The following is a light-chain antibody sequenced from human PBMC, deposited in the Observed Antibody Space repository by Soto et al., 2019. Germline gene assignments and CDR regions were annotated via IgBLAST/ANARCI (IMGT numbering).Light chain of an antibody. CDR3: QHHNNWQLT. Sequence: EILMTQSPATLSVSPGERATLSCRASHSVSSRLAWYQQKPGQAPRLLIYGASTRANGLPSRFSGSGSGTEFTLTISSRQSEDFAVYYCQHHNNWQLTFGGGTKVEIK. CDR2: GAS. CDR1: HSVSSR. J-gene: IGKJ4*01. V-gene: IGKV3-15*01.